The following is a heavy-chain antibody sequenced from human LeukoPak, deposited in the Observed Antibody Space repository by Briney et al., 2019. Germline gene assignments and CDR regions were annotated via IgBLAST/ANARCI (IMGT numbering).Heavy chain of an antibody. CDR2: IYPGDSDT. CDR1: GYSFTSYW. D-gene: IGHD2-15*01. V-gene: IGHV5-51*01. J-gene: IGHJ5*02. Sequence: GESLKISCKGSGYSFTSYWIGWVRQMPGKGLEWMAIIYPGDSDTRYSPSFQGQVTISADKSISTAYLQWSSLKASDTAMYYCARRGYLPGGGSRWFDPWGQGTLVTVSS. CDR3: ARRGYLPGGGSRWFDP.